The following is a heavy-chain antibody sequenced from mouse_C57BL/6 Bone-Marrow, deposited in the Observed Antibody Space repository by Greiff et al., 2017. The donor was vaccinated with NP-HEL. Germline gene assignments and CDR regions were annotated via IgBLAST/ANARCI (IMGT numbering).Heavy chain of an antibody. V-gene: IGHV5-16*01. CDR1: GFTFSDYY. CDR3: ARDLGYGSTFDY. CDR2: INYDGSST. J-gene: IGHJ2*01. Sequence: EVKLVESEGGLVQPGSSMKLSCTASGFTFSDYYMAWVRQVPEKGLEWVANINYDGSSTYYLDSLKSRFIISRDNAKNILYLQMSSLKSEDTATYYCARDLGYGSTFDYWGQGTTLTVSS. D-gene: IGHD1-1*01.